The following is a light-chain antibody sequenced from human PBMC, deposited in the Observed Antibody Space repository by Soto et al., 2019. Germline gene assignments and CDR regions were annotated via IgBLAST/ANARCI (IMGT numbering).Light chain of an antibody. CDR2: DAS. J-gene: IGKJ4*01. CDR1: QDIKNY. V-gene: IGKV1-33*01. CDR3: QHYDHLPPLS. Sequence: DIQMTQSPSSLSASVGDRVTITCQASQDIKNYLNWYQQKPGKAPNLLIYDASNLKTGVPSRFSGSGSWTHFTFPISSLQPEDISTYYCQHYDHLPPLSFGGGTKVEIK.